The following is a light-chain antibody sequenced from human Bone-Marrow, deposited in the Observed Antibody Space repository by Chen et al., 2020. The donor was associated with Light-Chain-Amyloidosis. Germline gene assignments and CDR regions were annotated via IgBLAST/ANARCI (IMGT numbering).Light chain of an antibody. J-gene: IGLJ2*01. Sequence: QSVLTQPPSVSGAPGQRVTISCTGSSSNIGAGFDVHWYQRLPGTAPKLLIYANNNRPSGVPDRFSGYKSGTSASRAITGLQAEDEADYYCQSYDNSLSGSRVFGGGTKLTVL. CDR2: ANN. CDR3: QSYDNSLSGSRV. CDR1: SSNIGAGFD. V-gene: IGLV1-40*01.